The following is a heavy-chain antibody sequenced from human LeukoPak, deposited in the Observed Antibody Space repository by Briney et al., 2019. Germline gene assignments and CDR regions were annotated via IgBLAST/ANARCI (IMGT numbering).Heavy chain of an antibody. CDR1: GGTFSSYA. D-gene: IGHD3-22*01. J-gene: IGHJ3*02. CDR2: IIPIFGTA. CDR3: ASHYDSSGYYSRHAFDI. V-gene: IGHV1-69*05. Sequence: ASVKVSCKASGGTFSSYAISWVRQAPGQGLEWMGGIIPIFGTANYAQKFQGRVPITTDESTSTAYMELSSLRSEDTAVYYCASHYDSSGYYSRHAFDIWGQGTMVTVPS.